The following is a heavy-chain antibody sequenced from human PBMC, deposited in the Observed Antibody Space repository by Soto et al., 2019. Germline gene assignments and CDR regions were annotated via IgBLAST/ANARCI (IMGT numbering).Heavy chain of an antibody. CDR2: INHSGST. J-gene: IGHJ5*02. CDR3: ARGYVVAATHHWFDP. Sequence: SETLSLTCAVYGGSFSGYYWSWIRQPPGKGLEWIGEINHSGSTNYNPSLKSRVTISVDTSKNQFSLKLSSVTAADTAVYYCARGYVVAATHHWFDPWGQGTLVTVSS. V-gene: IGHV4-34*01. CDR1: GGSFSGYY. D-gene: IGHD2-15*01.